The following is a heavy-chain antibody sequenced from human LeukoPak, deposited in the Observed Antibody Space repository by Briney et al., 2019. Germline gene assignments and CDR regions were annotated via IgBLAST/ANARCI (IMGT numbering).Heavy chain of an antibody. CDR2: IYHSGST. CDR3: ARFDIVEEGGPDY. CDR1: GGAISRGDYY. J-gene: IGHJ4*02. Sequence: SETLSLTCNVSGGAISRGDYYWSWIRQPPGKGLEWIGYIYHSGSTYYNPSLKSRITISVDTSKNRFSLKVTSVTAADTATYYCARFDIVEEGGPDYWGQGTLVTVSS. D-gene: IGHD2-15*01. V-gene: IGHV4-30-4*01.